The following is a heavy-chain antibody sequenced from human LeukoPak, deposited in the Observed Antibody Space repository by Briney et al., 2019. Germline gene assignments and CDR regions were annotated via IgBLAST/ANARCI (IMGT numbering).Heavy chain of an antibody. CDR1: GYSFTSYC. D-gene: IGHD3-22*01. V-gene: IGHV5-51*01. CDR2: IYPGDSDT. Sequence: GESLKISCKGSGYSFTSYCVGWLRQMPGKDLEGLGIIYPGDSDTRYSPSFQGQVTISADKSISTAYLQWSSLKASDTAMYYCARAYYYDSSGYHTNWFDPWGQGTLVTVSS. CDR3: ARAYYYDSSGYHTNWFDP. J-gene: IGHJ5*02.